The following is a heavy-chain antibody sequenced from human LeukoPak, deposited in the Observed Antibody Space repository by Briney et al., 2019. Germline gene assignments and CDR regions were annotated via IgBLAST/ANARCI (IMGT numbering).Heavy chain of an antibody. J-gene: IGHJ4*02. CDR3: YVRRGSSWQRNYFDY. V-gene: IGHV4-34*01. D-gene: IGHD6-13*01. CDR1: GGSFSGYY. Sequence: SETLSLTCAVYGGSFSGYYWSWIRQPPGKGLEWIGEINHSGSTNYNPSLKSRVTISVDTSKNQFSLKLSSVTAADTAVYSCYVRRGSSWQRNYFDYWGQGTLVTVSS. CDR2: INHSGST.